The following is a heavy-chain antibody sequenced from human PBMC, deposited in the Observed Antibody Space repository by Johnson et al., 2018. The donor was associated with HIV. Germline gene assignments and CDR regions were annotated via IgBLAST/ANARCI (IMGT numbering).Heavy chain of an antibody. D-gene: IGHD5-24*01. V-gene: IGHV3-74*01. CDR3: AREGDGYNYDAFDI. J-gene: IGHJ3*02. CDR1: GFTVSSNY. CDR2: INSDGSST. Sequence: VQLVESGGGVVQPGGSLRLSCAASGFTVSSNYMSWVRQAPGKGLVWVSRINSDGSSTSYADSVKGRFTISRDNAKNTLYLQMNSLRAEDTAVYYCAREGDGYNYDAFDIWGQGTMVTVSS.